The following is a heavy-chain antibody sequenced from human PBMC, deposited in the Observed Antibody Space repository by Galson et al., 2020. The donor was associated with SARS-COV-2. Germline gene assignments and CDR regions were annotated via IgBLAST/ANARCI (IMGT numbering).Heavy chain of an antibody. J-gene: IGHJ4*02. CDR2: IDNSGST. V-gene: IGHV4-31*03. CDR3: ARERGKLELWKAGGGFDH. Sequence: SETLSLTCTVSAGSIKSGGYYCSWIRQHPGKGLEWIGDIDNSGSTHYHPSLKSRVTISVDTSKNQFSLKLSAVTAADTAVYYCARERGKLELWKAGGGFDHWGQGTLVNVSS. CDR1: AGSIKSGGYY. D-gene: IGHD5-18*01.